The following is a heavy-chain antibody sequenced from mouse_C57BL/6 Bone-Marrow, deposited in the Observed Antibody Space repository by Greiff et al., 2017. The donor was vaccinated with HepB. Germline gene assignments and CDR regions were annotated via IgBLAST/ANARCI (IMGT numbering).Heavy chain of an antibody. CDR1: GFTFTDYY. CDR3: ARPIYYDYDWFAY. Sequence: EVKVVESGGGLVQPGGSLSLSCAASGFTFTDYYMSWVRQPPWKALEWLGFIRNKANGYTTEYSASVKGRFTISRDNSQSILYLQMNALRAEDSATYYCARPIYYDYDWFAYWGQGTLVTVSA. CDR2: IRNKANGYTT. V-gene: IGHV7-3*01. D-gene: IGHD2-4*01. J-gene: IGHJ3*01.